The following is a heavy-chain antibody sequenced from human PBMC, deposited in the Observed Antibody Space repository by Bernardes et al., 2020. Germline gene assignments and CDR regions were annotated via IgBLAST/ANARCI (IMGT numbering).Heavy chain of an antibody. V-gene: IGHV3-7*01. CDR3: ARDTHTTIFGVVVRLAEDKMGH. CDR2: IKQDGGEK. D-gene: IGHD3-3*01. J-gene: IGHJ4*02. CDR1: GFTFSNYL. Sequence: GGSLRLSCAASGFTFSNYLMSWVRPAPGKGLEWVSNIKQDGGEKHYVDSVKGRFTISRDNAKNSLYLQMNSLRAEDTAVYFCARDTHTTIFGVVVRLAEDKMGHWGQGTTVTVSS.